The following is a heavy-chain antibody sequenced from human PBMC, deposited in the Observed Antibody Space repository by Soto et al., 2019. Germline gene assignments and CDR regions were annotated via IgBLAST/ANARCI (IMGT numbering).Heavy chain of an antibody. CDR1: GYTFTNYA. Sequence: ASVKVSCKASGYTFTNYAMHWVRQAPGQRLEWMGWINAGNGNTKYSQKFQGRVTITRDTSASTAYMELSSLRSEDTAVYYCAAGLRTCSGGSCYSSYYYYGMDVWGQGTTVTVSS. D-gene: IGHD2-15*01. J-gene: IGHJ6*02. CDR3: AAGLRTCSGGSCYSSYYYYGMDV. V-gene: IGHV1-3*01. CDR2: INAGNGNT.